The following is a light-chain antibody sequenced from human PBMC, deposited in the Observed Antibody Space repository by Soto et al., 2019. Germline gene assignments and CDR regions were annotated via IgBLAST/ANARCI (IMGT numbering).Light chain of an antibody. J-gene: IGKJ1*01. V-gene: IGKV3-20*01. CDR1: QTVGSNF. Sequence: EIVLTQSPGTLSLSPGERVTLSCRASQTVGSNFLAWYQQKPGQAPRLLIYGTSSRAAAIPDRFSGSGSGTDFTLSISRLEPEDVAVYFCQQYGGAPRTFGQGTKVEIK. CDR3: QQYGGAPRT. CDR2: GTS.